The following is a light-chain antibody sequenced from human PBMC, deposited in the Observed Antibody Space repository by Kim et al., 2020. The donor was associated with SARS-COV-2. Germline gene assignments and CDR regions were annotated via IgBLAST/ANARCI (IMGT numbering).Light chain of an antibody. V-gene: IGLV2-14*01. CDR1: SSDVGAYHY. CDR2: EVN. Sequence: QSVLTQPATVSGSPGQSITISCTGTSSDVGAYHYVSWYQHHPDKAPKLMIYEVNNRPSGVSNRFSGSKSGNTASLTISGLQAEDEADYYCNSYTKSATLVFGGGTKVTVL. CDR3: NSYTKSATLV. J-gene: IGLJ3*02.